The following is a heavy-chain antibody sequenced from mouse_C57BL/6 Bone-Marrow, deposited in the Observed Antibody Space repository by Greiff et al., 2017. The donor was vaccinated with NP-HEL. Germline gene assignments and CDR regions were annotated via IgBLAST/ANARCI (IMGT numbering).Heavy chain of an antibody. V-gene: IGHV1-69*01. Sequence: VKVVESGAELVMPGASVKLSCKASGYTFTSYWMHWVKQRPGQGLEWIGEIDPSDSYTNYNQKFKGKSTLTVDKSSSTAYMQLSSLTSEDSAVYYCARWGWPTPGDYWGQGTTLTVSS. CDR1: GYTFTSYW. CDR3: ARWGWPTPGDY. CDR2: IDPSDSYT. D-gene: IGHD2-10*01. J-gene: IGHJ2*01.